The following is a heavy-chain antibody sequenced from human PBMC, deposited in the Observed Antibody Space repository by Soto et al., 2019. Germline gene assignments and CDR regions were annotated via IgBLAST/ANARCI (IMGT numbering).Heavy chain of an antibody. CDR2: INHSGSG. CDR3: ARVVRGWHPHFDS. CDR1: GGPFNGYY. D-gene: IGHD2-21*01. Sequence: PSETLSLTCAAYGGPFNGYYWSWIRQPPGKGLEWIGEINHSGSGNYNPSLKSRVTIPLDTSKNQFSLKLDSVTAADTAVYYCARVVRGWHPHFDSWGQGTLVTVSS. J-gene: IGHJ4*02. V-gene: IGHV4-34*01.